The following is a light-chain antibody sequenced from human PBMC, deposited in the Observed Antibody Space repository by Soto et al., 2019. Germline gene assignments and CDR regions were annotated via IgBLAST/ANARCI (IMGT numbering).Light chain of an antibody. CDR1: SSDVGGYNY. V-gene: IGLV2-14*01. Sequence: QSALTQPASVSGSPGQSITISCTGTSSDVGGYNYVSWYQQHPGKAPKLMIYEVSNRPSGVSNRFSGSKSGNTASLTISGLQAEDEADYYCNSYTSTSTSYVFGTGTKATVL. CDR3: NSYTSTSTSYV. J-gene: IGLJ1*01. CDR2: EVS.